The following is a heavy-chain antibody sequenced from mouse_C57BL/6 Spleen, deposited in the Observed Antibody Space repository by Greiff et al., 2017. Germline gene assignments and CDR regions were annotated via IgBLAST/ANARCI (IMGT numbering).Heavy chain of an antibody. CDR3: ARGGYGSSHWYFDV. J-gene: IGHJ1*03. CDR2: LDPSDSYT. Sequence: VQLQQPGAELVMPGASVKLSCKASGYTFTSYWMPWVKQRPGQGLEWIGELDPSDSYTNYNQKFKGKSTLTVDKSSSTAYMQLSSLTAEDSAVYYCARGGYGSSHWYFDVWGTGTTVTVSS. V-gene: IGHV1-69*01. CDR1: GYTFTSYW. D-gene: IGHD1-1*01.